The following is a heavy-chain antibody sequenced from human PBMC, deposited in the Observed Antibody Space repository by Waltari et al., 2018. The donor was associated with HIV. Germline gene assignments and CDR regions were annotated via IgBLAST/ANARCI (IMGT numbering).Heavy chain of an antibody. CDR2: IKQDGSEK. CDR3: ASLYCSGGSCYDY. D-gene: IGHD2-15*01. CDR1: GFTFRSYW. Sequence: EVQLVESGGGLVQPGGSLRLSCAASGFTFRSYWMTWFRQAPGKGLEWVANIKQDGSEKYYADSVKGRFTISRDNAKNSLYLQMNSLRAEDTAVYYCASLYCSGGSCYDYWGQGTLVTVSS. J-gene: IGHJ4*02. V-gene: IGHV3-7*01.